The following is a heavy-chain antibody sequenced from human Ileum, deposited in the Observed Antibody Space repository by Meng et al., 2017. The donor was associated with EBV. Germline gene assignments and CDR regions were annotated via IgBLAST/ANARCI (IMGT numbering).Heavy chain of an antibody. CDR1: GGSFRGNY. D-gene: IGHD3-3*01. CDR3: RNAFCSAAAGCSDY. V-gene: IGHV4-34*01. CDR2: INESGST. Sequence: GQLTQGGAGLLKPSETLSITCADYGGSFRGNYWSWIRQSPGKRLEWIGEINESGSTNYNPSLKSRVTILMDTSKNQFSLKLTSVTAADAAVYYCRNAFCSAAAGCSDYWGQGTLVTVSS. J-gene: IGHJ4*02.